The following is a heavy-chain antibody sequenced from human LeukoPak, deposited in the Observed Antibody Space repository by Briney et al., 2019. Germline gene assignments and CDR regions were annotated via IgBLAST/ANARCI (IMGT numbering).Heavy chain of an antibody. V-gene: IGHV4-31*03. CDR1: GGSISSGGYY. CDR2: IYYSGST. CDR3: ASASSGEYYYYYGMDV. Sequence: SETLSLTCTVSGGSISSGGYYWSWIRQHPGKGLEWIGYIYYSGSTYYNPSLKSRVTISVDTSKNQFSLKLSSVTAADTAVYYCASASSGEYYYYYGMDVWGQGTTVTVSS. J-gene: IGHJ6*02. D-gene: IGHD3-22*01.